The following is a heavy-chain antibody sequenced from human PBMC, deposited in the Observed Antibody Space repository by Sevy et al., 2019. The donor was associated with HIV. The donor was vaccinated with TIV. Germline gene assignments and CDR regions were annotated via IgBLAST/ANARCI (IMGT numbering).Heavy chain of an antibody. CDR3: ARDAINYYYMDV. V-gene: IGHV3-23*01. Sequence: GGSLRLSCATSGFTFNSYAMSWVRRAPGKGLEWVSGLSGIAGSAYYADSVKGRFTISRDNCKNTLYLQMNSLRAEDTAVYYCARDAINYYYMDVWGKGTTVTVSS. CDR2: LSGIAGSA. CDR1: GFTFNSYA. J-gene: IGHJ6*03.